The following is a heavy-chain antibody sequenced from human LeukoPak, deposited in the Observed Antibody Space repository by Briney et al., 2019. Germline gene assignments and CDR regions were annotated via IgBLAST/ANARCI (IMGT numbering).Heavy chain of an antibody. CDR3: AKDVYSGYDSQGYFDY. Sequence: GGSLRLSCATSGFNFDDYVMHWVRQVPGKGLEWVAGISGNSGSIGYADSVKGRFTISRDNAKDSLYLQMNSLRAEDTALYYCAKDVYSGYDSQGYFDYWGQGTLVTVSS. CDR2: ISGNSGSI. D-gene: IGHD5-12*01. CDR1: GFNFDDYV. V-gene: IGHV3-9*01. J-gene: IGHJ4*02.